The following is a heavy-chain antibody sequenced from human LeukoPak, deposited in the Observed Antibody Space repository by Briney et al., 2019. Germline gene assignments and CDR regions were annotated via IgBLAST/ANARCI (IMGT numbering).Heavy chain of an antibody. D-gene: IGHD6-13*01. CDR1: GGSISSGDYY. Sequence: SETLSLTCTVSGGSISSGDYYWSWIRQPPGKGLEWIGYIYYSGSTYYNPSLKSRVTISVDTSKNQFSLKLSSVTAADTAVYYCAREPGVAAADDYYFDYWGQGTLVTVSS. CDR3: AREPGVAAADDYYFDY. CDR2: IYYSGST. V-gene: IGHV4-30-4*01. J-gene: IGHJ4*02.